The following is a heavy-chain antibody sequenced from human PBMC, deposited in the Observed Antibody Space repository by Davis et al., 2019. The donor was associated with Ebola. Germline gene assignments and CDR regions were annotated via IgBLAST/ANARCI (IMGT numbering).Heavy chain of an antibody. Sequence: GESLKISCAASGFTFSSYWMHWVRQAPGKGLVWVSRINSDGSGTNYADSVKGRFTISRDNAKSTLYLQMNSLRAEDMAVYYCTRHVSGDFWYFDLWGRGTLVTVSS. J-gene: IGHJ2*01. CDR3: TRHVSGDFWYFDL. D-gene: IGHD4-17*01. CDR1: GFTFSSYW. CDR2: INSDGSGT. V-gene: IGHV3-74*01.